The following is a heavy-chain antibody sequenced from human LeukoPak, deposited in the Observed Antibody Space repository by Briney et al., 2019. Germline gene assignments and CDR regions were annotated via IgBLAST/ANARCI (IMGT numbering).Heavy chain of an antibody. J-gene: IGHJ4*02. CDR3: AKDFAGYSSDWYGKFGY. CDR2: ISSSSSYT. V-gene: IGHV3-11*05. CDR1: GFTFSDYY. Sequence: GGSLRLSCAASGFTFSDYYMSWIRQAPGKGLDWVSYISSSSSYTNYADSVKGRFTISRDNSKNMMYMQMNSLRAEDTAVYYCAKDFAGYSSDWYGKFGYWGQGTLVTVSS. D-gene: IGHD6-19*01.